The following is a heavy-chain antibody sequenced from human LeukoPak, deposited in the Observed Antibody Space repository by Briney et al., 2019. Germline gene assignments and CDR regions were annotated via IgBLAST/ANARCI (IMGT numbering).Heavy chain of an antibody. CDR1: GGSISSYY. D-gene: IGHD3-9*01. J-gene: IGHJ4*02. CDR2: LSKSGNT. V-gene: IGHV4-59*01. CDR3: ARTADILTGYYDECFDY. Sequence: SETLSLTCTVSGGSISSYYWSWIRLPPGKGLEWIGYLSKSGNTNYSPSLKSRVTIFGDTSKNQFFLKLSSVTAADTAVYYCARTADILTGYYDECFDYWGQGTLVTVSS.